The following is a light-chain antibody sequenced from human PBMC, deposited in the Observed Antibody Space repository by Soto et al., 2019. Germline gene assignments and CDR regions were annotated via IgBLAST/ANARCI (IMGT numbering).Light chain of an antibody. J-gene: IGKJ5*01. Sequence: IQLTEPRFSLSAAVLDGVAVTCLAGQSISSYLNWYQQKPGEAPKLLMYAASSLQSGVPSRFSASGSGTDFILTISSLQPEDFATYYCQQSDSTPIAFGQGTRLESK. CDR3: QQSDSTPIA. CDR2: AAS. CDR1: QSISSY. V-gene: IGKV1-39*01.